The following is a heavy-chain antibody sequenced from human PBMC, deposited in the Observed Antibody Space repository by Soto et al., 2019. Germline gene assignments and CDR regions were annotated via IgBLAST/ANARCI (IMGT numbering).Heavy chain of an antibody. J-gene: IGHJ4*02. Sequence: QVQLVQSGAEVKKPGASVTVSCKASGYTFRNYGITWVRQAPGQGLEWMAWITIYYGDTKTAQKYQGRVTVTADTSTITAYMELRSLTSDDTAVYYCARGDGDTLDYWGQGTLVSVSS. CDR1: GYTFRNYG. CDR3: ARGDGDTLDY. CDR2: ITIYYGDT. D-gene: IGHD2-21*02. V-gene: IGHV1-18*01.